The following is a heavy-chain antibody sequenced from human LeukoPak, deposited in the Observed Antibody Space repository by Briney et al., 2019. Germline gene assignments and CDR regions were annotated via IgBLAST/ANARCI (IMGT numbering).Heavy chain of an antibody. CDR2: IYYSGST. D-gene: IGHD5-24*01. Sequence: PSKTLSLTCTVSGGSISSSSYYWGWIRQPPGKGLEWIGSIYYSGSTYYNPSLKSRVTISVDTSKNQFSLKLSSVTAADTAVYYCARRGREMANYYYYGMDVWGQGTTVNVSS. CDR1: GGSISSSSYY. J-gene: IGHJ6*02. CDR3: ARRGREMANYYYYGMDV. V-gene: IGHV4-39*01.